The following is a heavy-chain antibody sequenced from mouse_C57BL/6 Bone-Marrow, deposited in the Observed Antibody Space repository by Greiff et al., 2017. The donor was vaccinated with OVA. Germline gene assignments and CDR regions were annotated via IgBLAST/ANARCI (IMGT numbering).Heavy chain of an antibody. CDR1: GFSLTSYG. CDR2: IWSGGST. D-gene: IGHD2-12*01. V-gene: IGHV2-2*01. J-gene: IGHJ2*01. CDR3: TSFYYSYDEEYYFDY. Sequence: QVQLQQSGPGLVQPSQSLSITCTVSGFSLTSYGVHWVRQSPGKGLEWLGVIWSGGSTDYNAAFISRLSISKDNSKSQVFFKMNSLQADDTAIYYCTSFYYSYDEEYYFDYWGQGTTLTVSS.